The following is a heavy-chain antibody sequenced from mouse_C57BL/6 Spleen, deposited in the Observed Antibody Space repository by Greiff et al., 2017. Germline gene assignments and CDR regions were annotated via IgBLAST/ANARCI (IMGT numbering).Heavy chain of an antibody. Sequence: VQLQQSGGGLVQPKGSLKLSCAASGFSFNTYAMNWVRQAPGKGLEWVARIRSKSNNYATYYADSVKDRFTISRDDSESMLYLQMNNLKTEDTAMYYCVSQLGYAMDYWGQGTSVTVSS. D-gene: IGHD4-1*01. CDR2: IRSKSNNYAT. J-gene: IGHJ4*01. V-gene: IGHV10-1*01. CDR3: VSQLGYAMDY. CDR1: GFSFNTYA.